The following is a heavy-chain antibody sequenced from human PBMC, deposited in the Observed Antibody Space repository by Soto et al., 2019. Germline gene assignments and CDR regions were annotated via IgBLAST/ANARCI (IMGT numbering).Heavy chain of an antibody. Sequence: GGSLRLSCAGSGFTPTTTPLSWVRQPPGKGLEWVTTISGTASRAYYVDSVKGRFFISRDNSKNTVTLQMNNLTVDDTAVYYCATSFRYFDNWGQGTRVTVYS. D-gene: IGHD3-9*01. CDR1: GFTPTTTP. CDR2: ISGTASRA. J-gene: IGHJ5*02. CDR3: ATSFRYFDN. V-gene: IGHV3-23*01.